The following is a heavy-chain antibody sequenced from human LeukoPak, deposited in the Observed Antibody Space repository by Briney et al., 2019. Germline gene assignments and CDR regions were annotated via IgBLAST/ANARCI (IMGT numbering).Heavy chain of an antibody. CDR2: IYYSGST. J-gene: IGHJ5*02. V-gene: IGHV4-59*02. CDR3: ARGFYYYDSSGYYRGRNWFDP. D-gene: IGHD3-22*01. Sequence: PSETLSLTCTVSGGSVSSYYWSWIRQPPGKGLEWIGYIYYSGSTNYNPSLKSRVTISVDTSKNQFSLKLSSVTAADTAVYYCARGFYYYDSSGYYRGRNWFDPWGQGTLVTVSS. CDR1: GGSVSSYY.